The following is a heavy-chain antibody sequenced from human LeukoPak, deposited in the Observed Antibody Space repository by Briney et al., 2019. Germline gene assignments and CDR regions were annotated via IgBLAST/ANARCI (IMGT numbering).Heavy chain of an antibody. CDR2: IIPILGTP. CDR3: ARDGYCSSTSCYGYSYYYYMDV. Sequence: ASVKVSCKASGGTFSSYAISWVRKAPGQGLEWMGGIIPILGTPNYAQKFQGRVTITTDESTSTAYMELSSLRSENTAVYYCARDGYCSSTSCYGYSYYYYMDVWGKGTTVTVSS. D-gene: IGHD2-2*03. CDR1: GGTFSSYA. J-gene: IGHJ6*03. V-gene: IGHV1-69*05.